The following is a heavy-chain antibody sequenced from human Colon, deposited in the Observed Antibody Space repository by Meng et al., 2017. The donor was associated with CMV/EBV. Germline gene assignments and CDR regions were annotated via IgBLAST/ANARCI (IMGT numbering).Heavy chain of an antibody. V-gene: IGHV3-21*01. CDR3: ERGGSVPF. D-gene: IGHD3-10*01. Sequence: LRLSGEVSGFTFETYTMNWVRLAPGKGLQWVSSIDSGSSHTYYADSVKGRFSISRDNAKKSLFLEMNSLRAEDTAIYYCERGGSVPFWGQGTLVTVSS. CDR2: IDSGSSHT. CDR1: GFTFETYT. J-gene: IGHJ4*02.